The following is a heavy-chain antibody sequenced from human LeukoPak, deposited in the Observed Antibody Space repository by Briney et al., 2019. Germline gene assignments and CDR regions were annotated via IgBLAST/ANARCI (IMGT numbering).Heavy chain of an antibody. V-gene: IGHV3-23*01. D-gene: IGHD1-26*01. CDR3: AKDRWVGELPDY. Sequence: GGSLRLSCAASGFTFSSYAMSWVRQAPGKGLEWVSATSGSGGSTYYADSVKGRFTISRDNSKNTLYLQMNSLRAEDTAVYYCAKDRWVGELPDYWGQGTLVTVSS. J-gene: IGHJ4*02. CDR1: GFTFSSYA. CDR2: TSGSGGST.